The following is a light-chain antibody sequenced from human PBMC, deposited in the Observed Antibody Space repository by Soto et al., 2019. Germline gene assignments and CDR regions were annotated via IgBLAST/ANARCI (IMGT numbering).Light chain of an antibody. CDR3: QQRSNWPPIT. CDR2: GTS. J-gene: IGKJ5*01. V-gene: IGKV3-11*01. Sequence: EIVVSQSPGTLSLSTGERATLSCRASQSISNDHLAWYQQKPGQAPRLLIYGTSNRATGGIADRFSGSGSGTDFTLTISSLEPEDFAVYYCQQRSNWPPITFGQGTRLEIK. CDR1: QSISND.